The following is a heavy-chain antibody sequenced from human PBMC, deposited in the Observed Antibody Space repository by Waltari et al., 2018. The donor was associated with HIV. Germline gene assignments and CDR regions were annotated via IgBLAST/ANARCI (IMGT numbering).Heavy chain of an antibody. D-gene: IGHD4-17*01. V-gene: IGHV4-39*07. CDR1: GGSISSSSYY. CDR2: IYYSGST. Sequence: QLQLQESGPGLVKPSETLSLTCTVSGGSISSSSYYWGWIRQPPGKGLEWIGSIYYSGSTYYNPSLKSRVTISVDTSKNQFSLKLSSVTAADTAVYYCARDNEVYGDYVPQDAFDIWGQGTMVTVSS. CDR3: ARDNEVYGDYVPQDAFDI. J-gene: IGHJ3*02.